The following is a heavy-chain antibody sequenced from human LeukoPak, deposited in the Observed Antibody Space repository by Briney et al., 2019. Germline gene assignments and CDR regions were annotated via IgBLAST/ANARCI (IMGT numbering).Heavy chain of an antibody. CDR2: INHSGST. J-gene: IGHJ5*02. V-gene: IGHV4-34*01. Sequence: SETLSLTCAVYGGSFSGYYWSWIRQPPGKGLEWIGEINHSGSTNYNPSLKSRVTISVDTSKNQFSLKLSSVTAADTAVYYCARGAAAGYNWFDPWGQGTLVTVSS. CDR3: ARGAAAGYNWFDP. D-gene: IGHD6-13*01. CDR1: GGSFSGYY.